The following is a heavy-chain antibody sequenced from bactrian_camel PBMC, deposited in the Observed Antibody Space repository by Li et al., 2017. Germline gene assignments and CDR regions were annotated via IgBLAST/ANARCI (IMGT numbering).Heavy chain of an antibody. J-gene: IGHJ4*01. V-gene: IGHV3S1*01. CDR2: INKDGGTT. D-gene: IGHD1*01. CDR3: ATYETAIQAVGWRTGYNLRVRD. Sequence: QVQLVESGGGSVEAGGSLRLTCAVSGNTRSAYSVGWFRQAPGKGLEWVSTINKDGGTTTYADSVKGRFTGSRDNAKSTVYLQMSDLKPEDTAVYYCATYETAIQAVGWRTGYNLRVRDGGQGTQVTVS. CDR1: GNTRSAYS.